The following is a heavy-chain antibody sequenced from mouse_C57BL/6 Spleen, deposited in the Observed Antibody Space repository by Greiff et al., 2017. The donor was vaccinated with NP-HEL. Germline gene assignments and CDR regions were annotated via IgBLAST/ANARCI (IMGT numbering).Heavy chain of an antibody. CDR1: GFSLTSYG. D-gene: IGHD1-1*01. J-gene: IGHJ4*01. V-gene: IGHV2-6*03. CDR2: IWSDGST. Sequence: VQVVESGPGLVAPSQTLSITCTVSGFSLTSYGVHWVRQPPGKGLEWLLVIWSDGSTTYNSSLKSRLSISKDNSKSQVFLKMNSLQTEDTAMYYSARATVGADYAMDYWGQGTSVTVSS. CDR3: ARATVGADYAMDY.